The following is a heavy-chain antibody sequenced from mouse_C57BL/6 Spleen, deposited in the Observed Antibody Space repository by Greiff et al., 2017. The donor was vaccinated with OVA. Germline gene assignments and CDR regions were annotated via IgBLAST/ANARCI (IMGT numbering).Heavy chain of an antibody. V-gene: IGHV1-82*01. CDR3: ARGDYGYEAWFAY. Sequence: VKLQESGPELVKPGASVKISCKASGYAFSSSWMHWVKQRPGKGLEWIGRIYPGDGDTNYNGKFKGKATLTADKSSSTAYMQLSSLTSEDSAVYCGARGDYGYEAWFAYWGQGTLVTVSA. CDR2: IYPGDGDT. J-gene: IGHJ3*01. CDR1: GYAFSSSW. D-gene: IGHD2-2*01.